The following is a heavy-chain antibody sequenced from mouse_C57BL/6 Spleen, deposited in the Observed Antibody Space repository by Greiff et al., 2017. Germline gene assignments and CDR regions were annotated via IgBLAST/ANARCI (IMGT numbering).Heavy chain of an antibody. J-gene: IGHJ4*01. CDR3: ARGGLRRGYYAMDY. D-gene: IGHD2-4*01. CDR2: INPNYGAT. CDR1: GYSFTDYN. Sequence: EVKLQESGPELVKPGASVKISCKASGYSFTDYNMNWVKQSNGKSLEWIGVINPNYGATSYNQKFKGKATLTVDKSSSTAYMQLNSLTSEDSAVYYGARGGLRRGYYAMDYWGQGTSVTVSS. V-gene: IGHV1-39*01.